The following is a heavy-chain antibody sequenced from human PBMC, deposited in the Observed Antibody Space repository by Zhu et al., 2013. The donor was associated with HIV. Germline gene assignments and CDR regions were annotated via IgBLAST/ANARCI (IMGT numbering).Heavy chain of an antibody. CDR3: ARGVWGAGGYFDY. CDR2: IIPMFTIT. Sequence: QVQLVQSGAEVKKPGSSVKVSCKASGGTFNSYAISWVRQAPGQGLEWMGWIIPMFTITNYAQKFQGRVTITADESTSTAYMELSSLRSEDTAVYYCARGVWGAGGYFDYWGQGTLVTGLL. CDR1: GGTFNSYA. D-gene: IGHD1-26*01. V-gene: IGHV1-69*12. J-gene: IGHJ4*02.